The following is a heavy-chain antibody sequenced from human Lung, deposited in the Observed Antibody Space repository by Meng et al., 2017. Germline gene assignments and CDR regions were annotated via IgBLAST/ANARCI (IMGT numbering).Heavy chain of an antibody. CDR1: GGTVSRSA. J-gene: IGHJ4*02. Sequence: PVKSGAEVKEPGSSVKVHCKASGGTVSRSAISCVRQAPGQGLEWMGGIIPLFDTTHYAQNFQGRVSITADESTRTAYMELSSLRSEDTAVYYCARALGLTTMMTYWGQGTLVTVSS. CDR2: IIPLFDTT. CDR3: ARALGLTTMMTY. V-gene: IGHV1-69*01. D-gene: IGHD3-22*01.